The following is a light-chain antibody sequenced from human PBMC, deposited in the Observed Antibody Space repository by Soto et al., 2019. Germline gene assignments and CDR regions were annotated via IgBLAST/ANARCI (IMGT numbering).Light chain of an antibody. CDR2: EVS. Sequence: QSVLTQPPSASGSPGQSVTISCPGTSSDVGGYNYVSWYQQHPGKAPKLMIYEVSKRPSGVPDRFSGSKSGNTASLTVSGLQAEDEADYYCSSYAGSNNLGVFGGGTKLTVL. CDR3: SSYAGSNNLGV. V-gene: IGLV2-8*01. CDR1: SSDVGGYNY. J-gene: IGLJ2*01.